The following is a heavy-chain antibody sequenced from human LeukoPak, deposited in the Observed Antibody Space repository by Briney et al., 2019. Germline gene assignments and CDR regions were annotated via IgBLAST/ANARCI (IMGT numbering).Heavy chain of an antibody. CDR3: ARRSSSWYYFDY. D-gene: IGHD6-13*01. CDR1: GGSISSSSYY. J-gene: IGHJ4*02. Sequence: PSETLSLTCTVPGGSISSSSYYWGWIRQPPGKGLEWIGSIYYSGSTYYNPSLKSRVTVSVDTSKNQFSLKLSSVTAADTAVYYCARRSSSWYYFDYWGQGTLVTVSS. CDR2: IYYSGST. V-gene: IGHV4-39*01.